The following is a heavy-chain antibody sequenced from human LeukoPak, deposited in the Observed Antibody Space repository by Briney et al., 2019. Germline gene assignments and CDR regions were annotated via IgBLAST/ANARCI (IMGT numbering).Heavy chain of an antibody. CDR3: ASVKAGAYYYGMDV. D-gene: IGHD1-26*01. CDR2: INPNSGGT. J-gene: IGHJ6*02. Sequence: GASVKVSCKASGYTFTGYYMHWVRQAPGQGLEWMGWINPNSGGTNYAQKFQGWVTMTRDTSISTAYMELSRLRSDDTAVCYCASVKAGAYYYGMDVWGQGTTVTVSS. CDR1: GYTFTGYY. V-gene: IGHV1-2*04.